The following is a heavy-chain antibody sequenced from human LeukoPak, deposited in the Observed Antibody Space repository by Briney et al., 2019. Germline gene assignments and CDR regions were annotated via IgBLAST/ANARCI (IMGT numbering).Heavy chain of an antibody. V-gene: IGHV4-30-2*01. CDR2: IYHSGST. Sequence: SETLSLTCAVSGGSISSGGYSWSWIRQPPGKGLEWIGYIYHSGSTYYNPSLKSRVTISVDRFKNQFSLKLSPVTAADTAVYYCAREPVGYFGGNSGYFDYWGQGTLVTVSS. CDR1: GGSISSGGYS. J-gene: IGHJ4*02. CDR3: AREPVGYFGGNSGYFDY. D-gene: IGHD4-23*01.